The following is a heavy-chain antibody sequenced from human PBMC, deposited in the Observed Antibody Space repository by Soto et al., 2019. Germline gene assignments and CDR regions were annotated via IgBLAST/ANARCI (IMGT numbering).Heavy chain of an antibody. D-gene: IGHD1-1*01. Sequence: GGSLRLSCAASGFTFSDYFMSWVRQAPGRGLEWISYSSNSGTFARYATSVKGRFSVSRDNANNSLYLEMNSLRVEDTAVYYCARSGDNFNVLDYWGQGTPVTVSS. J-gene: IGHJ4*02. V-gene: IGHV3-11*06. CDR3: ARSGDNFNVLDY. CDR1: GFTFSDYF. CDR2: SSNSGTFA.